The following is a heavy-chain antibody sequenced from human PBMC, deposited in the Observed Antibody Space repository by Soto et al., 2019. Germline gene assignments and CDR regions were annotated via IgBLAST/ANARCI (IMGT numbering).Heavy chain of an antibody. D-gene: IGHD3-16*01. CDR1: GYNFITYD. Sequence: QVQLVQSGAAVKKPGASVKVSCKASGYNFITYDINWVRQATGQGLEWMGWMNPNSGNTGYAQKFQDRVTMTRNTSINTAYMDLSRMRSEDTGVYYCVKRGGYDLGGKDAFDILGQGTMVTVSS. CDR2: MNPNSGNT. J-gene: IGHJ3*02. V-gene: IGHV1-8*01. CDR3: VKRGGYDLGGKDAFDI.